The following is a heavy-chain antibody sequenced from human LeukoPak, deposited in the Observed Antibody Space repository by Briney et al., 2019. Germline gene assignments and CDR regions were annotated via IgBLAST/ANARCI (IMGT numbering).Heavy chain of an antibody. J-gene: IGHJ3*02. CDR3: ARGQLVGAFDI. Sequence: GGSLRLSCAASGFTFSSYAMSWVRQAPGKGLEWVSGINYSGGSTYYADSVKGRFTISRDNSKNTLFLQMSSLRAEDTAVYYCARGQLVGAFDIWGQGTMVTVSS. CDR2: INYSGGST. V-gene: IGHV3-23*01. D-gene: IGHD2-2*01. CDR1: GFTFSSYA.